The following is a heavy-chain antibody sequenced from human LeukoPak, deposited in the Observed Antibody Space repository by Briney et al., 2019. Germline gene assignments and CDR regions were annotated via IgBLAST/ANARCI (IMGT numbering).Heavy chain of an antibody. J-gene: IGHJ4*02. CDR1: GGSISSYY. D-gene: IGHD3-22*01. Sequence: SETLSLTCTVSGGSISSYYWSWIRQPPGKGLEWIGYIYYSGSTNYNPSLKSRVTISVDTSKNQFSLKLSSVTAADTAVYYCARTATNPQPYYYDSSGYYFVYWGQGTLVTVSS. CDR2: IYYSGST. V-gene: IGHV4-59*08. CDR3: ARTATNPQPYYYDSSGYYFVY.